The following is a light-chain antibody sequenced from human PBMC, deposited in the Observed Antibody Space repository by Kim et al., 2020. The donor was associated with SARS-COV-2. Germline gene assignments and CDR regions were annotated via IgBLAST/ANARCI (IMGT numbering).Light chain of an antibody. J-gene: IGLJ2*01. V-gene: IGLV2-14*03. CDR1: SSDVGCYTY. Sequence: PGQSTTISSTGTSSDVGCYTYVSWHPRHPGKATKLMIYDVSTRPSGVSNRFSGSKSGNTASLTISGLQAEDEADYYCSSYTSSSTIFGGGTQLTVL. CDR2: DVS. CDR3: SSYTSSSTI.